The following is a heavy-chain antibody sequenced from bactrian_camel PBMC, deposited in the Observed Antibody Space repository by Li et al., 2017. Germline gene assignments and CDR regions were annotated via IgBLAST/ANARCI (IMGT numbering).Heavy chain of an antibody. V-gene: IGHV3S53*01. D-gene: IGHD5*01. Sequence: VQLVESGAGSVEAGGSVRLSCTASGYTDSVNVMGWWRQAPGQEREGVAAIHTFGGATTYADSVKGRFTVSQRNAKNTVYLQLNSLKPEDTAVYYCARDFGWDPTAATDACSTGQGTQVTVS. CDR2: IHTFGGAT. J-gene: IGHJ4*01. CDR1: GYTDSVNV.